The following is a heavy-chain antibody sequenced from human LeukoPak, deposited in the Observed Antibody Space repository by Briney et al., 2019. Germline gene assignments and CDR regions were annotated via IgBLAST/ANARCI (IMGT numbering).Heavy chain of an antibody. D-gene: IGHD1-26*01. V-gene: IGHV3-11*04. J-gene: IGHJ4*02. CDR1: GFTFSDYY. CDR2: ISSGGATI. Sequence: AGSLRLSCAASGFTFSDYYMSWVRQAPGKGLEGVSYISSGGATIKYAESVKGRFTISRDNAKNSLYLQMSSVRVEDTAVYYCARVPGSRSPYYIDSWGQGALVTVSP. CDR3: ARVPGSRSPYYIDS.